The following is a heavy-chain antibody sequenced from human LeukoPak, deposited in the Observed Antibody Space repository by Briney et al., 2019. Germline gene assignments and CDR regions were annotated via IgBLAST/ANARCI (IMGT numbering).Heavy chain of an antibody. D-gene: IGHD2-2*01. V-gene: IGHV1-2*02. CDR3: ARAEDIVLVPAADNWFDP. CDR2: INPNSGGT. J-gene: IGHJ5*02. Sequence: ASVKVSCKASGYTFTGYYMHWVRPAPGQGLEWMGWINPNSGGTKYAQKFQGRVTMTRDTSISTAYMELSRLRSDDTAVYYCARAEDIVLVPAADNWFDPWGQGTLVTVSS. CDR1: GYTFTGYY.